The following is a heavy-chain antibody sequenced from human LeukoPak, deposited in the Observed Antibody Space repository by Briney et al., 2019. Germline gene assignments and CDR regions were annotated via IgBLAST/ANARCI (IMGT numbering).Heavy chain of an antibody. CDR1: GYSFTTYW. CDR3: ARRGPVAAAGYYFDY. CDR2: IYPGDSDT. D-gene: IGHD6-13*01. J-gene: IGHJ4*02. Sequence: GESLKISCKGSGYSFTTYWIGWVRQMPGKGLEWMGIIYPGDSDTRYSPPLQGQVTISADKSSSTAYLQWSSLKASDTAMYYCARRGPVAAAGYYFDYWGQGTLVTVSS. V-gene: IGHV5-51*01.